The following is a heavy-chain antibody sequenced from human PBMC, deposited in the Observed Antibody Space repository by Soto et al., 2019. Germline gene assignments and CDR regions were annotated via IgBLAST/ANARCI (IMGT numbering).Heavy chain of an antibody. CDR3: ERDLDAGAFDI. V-gene: IGHV3-21*01. CDR1: GFTFSSYS. CDR2: ISSSSSYI. J-gene: IGHJ3*02. Sequence: GGSLRLSCAASGFTFSSYSMNWVRQAPGKGLEWVSSISSSSSYIYYADSVKGRFTISRDNAKNSLYLQMNSLRAEDTAVYYCERDLDAGAFDIWGQGTMVTVSS. D-gene: IGHD2-2*01.